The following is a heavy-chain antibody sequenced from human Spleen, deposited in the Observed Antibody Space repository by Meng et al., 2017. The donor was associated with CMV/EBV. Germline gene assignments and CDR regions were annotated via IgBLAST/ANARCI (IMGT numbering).Heavy chain of an antibody. J-gene: IGHJ5*02. CDR3: ARDPGGGEAGWFDP. CDR2: ISAYNGNT. V-gene: IGHV1-18*01. Sequence: AAGYTFTSYGISWVRQAPGQGLEWMGWISAYNGNTNYAQKLQGRVTMTTDTSTSTAYMELRSLRSDDTAVYYCARDPGGGEAGWFDPWGQGTLVTVSS. D-gene: IGHD3-16*01. CDR1: GYTFTSYG.